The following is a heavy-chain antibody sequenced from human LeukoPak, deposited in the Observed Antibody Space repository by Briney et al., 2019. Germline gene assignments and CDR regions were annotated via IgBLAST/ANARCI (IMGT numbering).Heavy chain of an antibody. CDR2: IYYSGST. V-gene: IGHV4-39*01. J-gene: IGHJ4*02. CDR1: GGPISSSDYY. Sequence: SETLSLTCTVSGGPISSSDYYWAWIRQPPGKGLEWIGNIYYSGSTYYNPSLKSRVTISVDTSKNQFSLKLSSVTAADRAVYYCGRHLASKYGSGWYYVDYWGQGTLVTVSS. D-gene: IGHD6-19*01. CDR3: GRHLASKYGSGWYYVDY.